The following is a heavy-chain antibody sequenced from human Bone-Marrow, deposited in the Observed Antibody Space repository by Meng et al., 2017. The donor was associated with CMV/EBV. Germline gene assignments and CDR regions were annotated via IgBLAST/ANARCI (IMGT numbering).Heavy chain of an antibody. D-gene: IGHD3-3*01. CDR1: GGSISSYY. J-gene: IGHJ5*02. Sequence: SEPLSLTCTVSGGSISSYYWSWIRQPPGKGLEWIGYIYYSGSTNYNPSLKSRVAISVDTSKNQLSLKLSSVTAAVTAVYYCARDRFRFDPWGQGTLVTVSS. CDR2: IYYSGST. CDR3: ARDRFRFDP. V-gene: IGHV4-59*01.